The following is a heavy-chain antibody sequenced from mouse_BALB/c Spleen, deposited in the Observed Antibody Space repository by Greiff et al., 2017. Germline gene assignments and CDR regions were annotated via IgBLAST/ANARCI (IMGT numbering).Heavy chain of an antibody. V-gene: IGHV1-87*01. J-gene: IGHJ3*01. D-gene: IGHD1-1*01. CDR2: IYPGDGDT. CDR1: GYTFTSYW. Sequence: VQLQQSGAELARPGASVKLSCKASGYTFTSYWMQWVKQRPGQGLEWIGAIYPGDGDTRYTQKFKGKATLTADKSSSTAYMQLSSLASEDSAVYYCARTDYGSSYEWFAYWGQGTLVTVSA. CDR3: ARTDYGSSYEWFAY.